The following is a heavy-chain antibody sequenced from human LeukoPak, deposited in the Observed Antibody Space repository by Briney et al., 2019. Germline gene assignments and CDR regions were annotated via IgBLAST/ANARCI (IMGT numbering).Heavy chain of an antibody. J-gene: IGHJ6*03. CDR2: INPNSGGT. D-gene: IGHD3-10*01. CDR3: ARGGWSGRGTYYYYYMDV. V-gene: IGHV1-2*02. Sequence: ASVKVSCKASGYTFTGYYMHWVRQAPGQGLEWMGWINPNSGGTNYAQKFQGRVTMTRDTSISTAYMELSRLRSDDTAVYYCARGGWSGRGTYYYYYMDVWGKGTTVTVSS. CDR1: GYTFTGYY.